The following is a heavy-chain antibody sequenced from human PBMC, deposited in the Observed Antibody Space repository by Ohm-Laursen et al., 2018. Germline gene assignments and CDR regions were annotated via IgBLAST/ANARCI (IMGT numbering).Heavy chain of an antibody. D-gene: IGHD3-10*01. CDR3: ARDHYYGSAPVNWFDP. V-gene: IGHV3-7*01. CDR1: GFTFSSYW. Sequence: SLRLSCAASGFTFSSYWMSWVRQAPGKGLEWVANIKQDGSEKYYVDSVKGRFTISRDNAKNTLYLQMNSLRAEDTAVYYCARDHYYGSAPVNWFDPWGQGTLVTVSS. J-gene: IGHJ5*02. CDR2: IKQDGSEK.